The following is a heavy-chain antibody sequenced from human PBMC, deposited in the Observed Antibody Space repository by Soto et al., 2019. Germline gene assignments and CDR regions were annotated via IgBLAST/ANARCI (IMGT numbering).Heavy chain of an antibody. Sequence: EVQLVESGGGLIQPGGSLRLSCAASGFTFSNSWMHWVRQAPGKGLVWLSHINADGSSIRYADSVRGRLTISRDNAKNTLFLQMTSLTAEDTAVYFCARDRLNNAYNTFFDYWVQGTLVTVSS. D-gene: IGHD1-1*01. CDR2: INADGSSI. CDR1: GFTFSNSW. J-gene: IGHJ4*02. V-gene: IGHV3-74*01. CDR3: ARDRLNNAYNTFFDY.